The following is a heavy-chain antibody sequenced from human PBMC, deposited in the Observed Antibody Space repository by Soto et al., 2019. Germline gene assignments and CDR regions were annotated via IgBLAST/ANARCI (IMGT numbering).Heavy chain of an antibody. CDR1: GGSISSGGYY. CDR3: AAPREDYYDSSGYYYEAIDY. V-gene: IGHV4-31*03. J-gene: IGHJ4*02. CDR2: IYYSGST. Sequence: QVQLQESGPGLVKPSQTLSLTCTVSGGSISSGGYYWSWIRQHPGKGLEWIGYIYYSGSTYYNPSLKSRVTISVDTAKNQFSLKLSSVTAADTAVYYCAAPREDYYDSSGYYYEAIDYWGQGTLVTVSS. D-gene: IGHD3-22*01.